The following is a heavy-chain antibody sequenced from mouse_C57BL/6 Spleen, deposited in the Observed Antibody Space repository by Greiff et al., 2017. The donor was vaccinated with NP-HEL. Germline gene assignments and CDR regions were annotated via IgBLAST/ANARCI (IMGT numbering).Heavy chain of an antibody. CDR2: ISSGSSTI. CDR3: ARADYGNSWFAY. D-gene: IGHD2-1*01. Sequence: EVQLVESGGGLVKPGGSLKLSCAASGFTFSDYGMHWVRQAPEKGLEWVAYISSGSSTIYYADTVKGRFTISRDNAKNTLFLQMTSLRSEDTAMYYCARADYGNSWFAYWGQGTLVTVSA. V-gene: IGHV5-17*01. J-gene: IGHJ3*01. CDR1: GFTFSDYG.